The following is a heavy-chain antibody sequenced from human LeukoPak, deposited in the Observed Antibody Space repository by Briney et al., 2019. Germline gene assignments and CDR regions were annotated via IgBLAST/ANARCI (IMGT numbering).Heavy chain of an antibody. Sequence: GGSLRLSCAASGFTFRSYPITWVRRPPGKGLEWVSAISGNGENTYYADSVKGRFSISRDNSRNTVYLQMNSLRPEDTAIYYCANQRGGYWGQGTLVTVSS. CDR1: GFTFRSYP. V-gene: IGHV3-23*01. J-gene: IGHJ4*02. D-gene: IGHD3-10*01. CDR2: ISGNGENT. CDR3: ANQRGGY.